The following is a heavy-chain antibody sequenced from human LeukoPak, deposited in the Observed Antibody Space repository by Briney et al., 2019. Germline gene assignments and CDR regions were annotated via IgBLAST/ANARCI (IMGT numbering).Heavy chain of an antibody. CDR3: ARVQWELLFSFDY. D-gene: IGHD1-26*01. CDR2: ISSSGSTI. Sequence: GGSLRLSCAASGFTFSDYYTSWIRQAPGKGLEWVSYISSSGSTIYYADSVKGRFTISRDNAKNSLYLQMNSLRAEDTAVYYCARVQWELLFSFDYWGQGTLVTVSS. CDR1: GFTFSDYY. J-gene: IGHJ4*02. V-gene: IGHV3-11*01.